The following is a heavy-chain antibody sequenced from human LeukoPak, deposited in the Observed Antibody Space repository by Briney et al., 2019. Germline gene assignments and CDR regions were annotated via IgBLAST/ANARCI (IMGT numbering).Heavy chain of an antibody. D-gene: IGHD5-12*01. CDR2: IRYDENKE. Sequence: GGSLRFSCAASGFTFSSYGMHWVRQAPGKGLEWVAFIRYDENKEYYVDSVKGRFTISRDNSKNTLYLQMNSLRAEDTAVYYCAKAGYSGNFDYWGQGTLVTVSS. CDR3: AKAGYSGNFDY. CDR1: GFTFSSYG. V-gene: IGHV3-30*02. J-gene: IGHJ4*02.